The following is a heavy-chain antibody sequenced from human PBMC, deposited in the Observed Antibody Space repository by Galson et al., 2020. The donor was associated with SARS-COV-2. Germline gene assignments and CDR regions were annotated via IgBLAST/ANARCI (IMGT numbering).Heavy chain of an antibody. D-gene: IGHD2-8*01. CDR3: AREKVPNPFNYFDY. V-gene: IGHV4-39*07. CDR1: GGSISSSSYY. Sequence: SETLSLTFTVSGGSISSSSYYWGWIRQPPGKGLEWIGSIYYSGSTYYNPSLKSRVTISVDTSKNQFSLKLSSVTAADTAVYYCAREKVPNPFNYFDYWGQGTLVTVSS. CDR2: IYYSGST. J-gene: IGHJ4*02.